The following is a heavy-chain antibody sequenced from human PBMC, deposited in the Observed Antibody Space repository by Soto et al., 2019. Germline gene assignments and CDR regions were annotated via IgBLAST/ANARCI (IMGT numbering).Heavy chain of an antibody. V-gene: IGHV3-43*01. Sequence: PGGSLRLSCAASGFTFDDYSMHWFRQAPGKGLEWVSLISWDGRSTYYADSVKGRFTISRDNSKNSLYLQMNSLTTEDTAFYYCGKDGAVSDYTYLDYWGQGALVTVSS. CDR2: ISWDGRST. J-gene: IGHJ4*02. D-gene: IGHD4-17*01. CDR1: GFTFDDYS. CDR3: GKDGAVSDYTYLDY.